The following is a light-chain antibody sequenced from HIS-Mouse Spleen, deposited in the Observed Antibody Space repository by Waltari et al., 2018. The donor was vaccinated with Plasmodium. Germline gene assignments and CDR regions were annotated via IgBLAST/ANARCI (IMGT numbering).Light chain of an antibody. V-gene: IGKV1-5*03. J-gene: IGKJ1*01. Sequence: DIQMTQSPSTLSASVGDRVTITCRASQSISSWLAWYQQEPGKAPKILIYKASSLESGVPSRYSGIGSGTGFTLTISSLQPDDFATDCCQQYSSYSWTFGQGTKVEIK. CDR3: QQYSSYSWT. CDR1: QSISSW. CDR2: KAS.